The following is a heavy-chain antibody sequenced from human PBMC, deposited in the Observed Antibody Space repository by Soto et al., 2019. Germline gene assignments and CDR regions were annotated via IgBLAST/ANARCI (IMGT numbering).Heavy chain of an antibody. CDR3: AEGRVVGSCPFAY. Sequence: QVQLVQSGAEVKKPASSVKVSCKASGGTFSSYAISWVRQAPGQGLEWMGGFIPIFGTANYAQKFHGRVTITAVDATGRAGMELSSMRAEHSAVYYCAEGRVVGSCPFAYWGKGTLVTVSS. CDR1: GGTFSSYA. V-gene: IGHV1-69*01. CDR2: FIPIFGTA. J-gene: IGHJ4*02. D-gene: IGHD2-15*01.